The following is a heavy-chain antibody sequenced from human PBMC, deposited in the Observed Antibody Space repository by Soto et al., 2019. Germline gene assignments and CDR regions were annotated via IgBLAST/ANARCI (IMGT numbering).Heavy chain of an antibody. V-gene: IGHV3-74*01. J-gene: IGHJ4*02. CDR1: GFTFSSHW. D-gene: IGHD6-19*01. Sequence: EVQLVESGGGLVQPGGSLTVSCTASGFTFSSHWIHWVRQGPGKGLMWVSRIDGDGRNTDYADSGKGRFALSRDNAKNTVNLHMGSLRADDTGVYYCIRGSRGWNGIDYWGQGARVTVSS. CDR2: IDGDGRNT. CDR3: IRGSRGWNGIDY.